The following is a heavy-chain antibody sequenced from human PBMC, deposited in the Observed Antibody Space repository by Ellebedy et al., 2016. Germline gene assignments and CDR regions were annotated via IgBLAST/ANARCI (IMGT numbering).Heavy chain of an antibody. J-gene: IGHJ3*01. Sequence: ASVKVSCKASGGTFSSYALHWVRQAPGQGLEYMGGIIPIIGSTSYAQKFQGRVTITADKSTNTASMDLSSLRSEDTAVYYCAQRDGSGMADVWGQGTLVTVSS. CDR2: IIPIIGST. V-gene: IGHV1-69*06. CDR1: GGTFSSYA. D-gene: IGHD1-26*01. CDR3: AQRDGSGMADV.